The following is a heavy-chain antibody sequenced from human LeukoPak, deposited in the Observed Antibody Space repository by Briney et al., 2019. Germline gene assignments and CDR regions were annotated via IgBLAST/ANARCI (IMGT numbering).Heavy chain of an antibody. J-gene: IGHJ4*02. Sequence: PGGSLRLSCAASGFTFSSYSMNWVRQAPGKGLEWVSSISSSSSYIYYADSVKGRFTISRDNAKNSLYLQMNSLRAEDTAVYYCAGPMAYYDSSGYYYNNFGYWGQGTLVTVSS. CDR1: GFTFSSYS. CDR3: AGPMAYYDSSGYYYNNFGY. D-gene: IGHD3-22*01. V-gene: IGHV3-21*01. CDR2: ISSSSSYI.